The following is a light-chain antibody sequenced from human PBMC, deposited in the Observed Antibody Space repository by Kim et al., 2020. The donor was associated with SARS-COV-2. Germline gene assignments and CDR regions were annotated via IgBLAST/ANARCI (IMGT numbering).Light chain of an antibody. CDR1: SGSIASNY. J-gene: IGLJ2*01. CDR3: QSYDRSNVV. V-gene: IGLV6-57*03. Sequence: KTVTSACTRSSGSIASNYVQWYQQRPGKAPTTVIYEDNQRPSGVPDRFSGSIDSSSNSASLTISGLKTEDEADYYCQSYDRSNVVFGGGTQLTIL. CDR2: EDN.